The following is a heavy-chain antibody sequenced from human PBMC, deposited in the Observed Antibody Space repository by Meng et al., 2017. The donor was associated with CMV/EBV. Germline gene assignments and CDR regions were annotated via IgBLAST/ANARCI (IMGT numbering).Heavy chain of an antibody. CDR1: GGSISSGDYY. Sequence: QVHLQGSGPGPVKPPQTLSLTCTVSGGSISSGDYYWSWIRQPPGKGLEWIGYIYYSGSTYYNPSLKSRVTISVDTSKNQFSLKLSSVTAADTAVYYCARAAPDYYDSSGPPDYWGQGTLVTVSS. CDR3: ARAAPDYYDSSGPPDY. CDR2: IYYSGST. D-gene: IGHD3-22*01. J-gene: IGHJ4*02. V-gene: IGHV4-30-4*08.